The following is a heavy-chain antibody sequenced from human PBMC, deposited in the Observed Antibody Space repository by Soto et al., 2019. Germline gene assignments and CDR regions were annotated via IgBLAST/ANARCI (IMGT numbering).Heavy chain of an antibody. V-gene: IGHV4-59*01. CDR2: IYSSGST. CDR3: ARGRTFYSDNGGYFNY. J-gene: IGHJ4*02. CDR1: AGSISSYY. D-gene: IGHD3-22*01. Sequence: SETLSLTCTVSAGSISSYYWSWIRQPPGKGLEWIGYIYSSGSTNYNPSLQSRVTISIDTSKNQFSLNLNSVTAADTAVYYCARGRTFYSDNGGYFNYWGQGTLVTVSS.